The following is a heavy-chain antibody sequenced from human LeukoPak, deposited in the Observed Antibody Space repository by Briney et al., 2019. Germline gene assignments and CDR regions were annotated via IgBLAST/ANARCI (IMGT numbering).Heavy chain of an antibody. CDR3: ARGVDVRDGYNLGY. CDR2: IIPILGIA. CDR1: GGTFSSYT. Sequence: SVKVSCKASGGTFSSYTISWVRQAPGQGLEWMGRIIPILGIANYAQKFQGRVTITADKSTSTTYMELSSLRSEDTAVYYCARGVDVRDGYNLGYWGQGTLVTVSS. D-gene: IGHD5-24*01. V-gene: IGHV1-69*02. J-gene: IGHJ4*02.